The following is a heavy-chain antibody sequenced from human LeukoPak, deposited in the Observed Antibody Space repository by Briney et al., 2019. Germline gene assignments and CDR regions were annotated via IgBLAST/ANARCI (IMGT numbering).Heavy chain of an antibody. CDR2: ICTSGST. D-gene: IGHD1-1*01. V-gene: IGHV4-61*02. Sequence: PSETLSLTCTVSGGSISSGSYYWSWIRQPAGKGLEWIGRICTSGSTNYNPSLKSRVTISVDTSKNQFSLKLSSVTAADTAVYYCAARRRGTEVDYWGQGTLVTVSS. J-gene: IGHJ4*02. CDR1: GGSISSGSYY. CDR3: AARRRGTEVDY.